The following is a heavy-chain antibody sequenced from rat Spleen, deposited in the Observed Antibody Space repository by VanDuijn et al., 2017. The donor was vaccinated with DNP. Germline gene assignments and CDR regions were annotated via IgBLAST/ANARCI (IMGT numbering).Heavy chain of an antibody. D-gene: IGHD1-4*01. CDR2: ITNTGGST. J-gene: IGHJ3*01. V-gene: IGHV5-25*01. CDR1: GFTFSNYY. Sequence: EVQLVESGGGLVQPGRSMRLSCAASGFTFSNYYMAWVRQAPGKGLEWVASITNTGGSTYYPDSVKGRFTISRDNAKSTLYLQMDSLKSEDTATYYCARSRLPGYYPFACWGQGTLVTVSS. CDR3: ARSRLPGYYPFAC.